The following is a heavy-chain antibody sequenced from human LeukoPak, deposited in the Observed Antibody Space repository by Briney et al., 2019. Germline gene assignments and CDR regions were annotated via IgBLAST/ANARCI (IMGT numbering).Heavy chain of an antibody. V-gene: IGHV3-7*01. CDR2: IKQDGSEK. Sequence: PGGSLRLSCAASGFTFSNYCMSWVRQAPGKGLEGVANIKQDGSEKYYVDSVKGRFTISRDNAKNSLYLQMNSLRAEDTAVYYCAKVSIPLWFGESLNYFDYWGPGTLVTVSS. J-gene: IGHJ4*02. D-gene: IGHD3-10*01. CDR3: AKVSIPLWFGESLNYFDY. CDR1: GFTFSNYC.